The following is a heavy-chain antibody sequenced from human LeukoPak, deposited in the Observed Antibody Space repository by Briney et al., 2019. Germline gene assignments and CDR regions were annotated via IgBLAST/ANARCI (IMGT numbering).Heavy chain of an antibody. CDR1: GFTFSSYG. CDR3: AREYSSSSDAFDI. J-gene: IGHJ3*02. V-gene: IGHV3-33*01. D-gene: IGHD6-6*01. CDR2: IWYDGSNK. Sequence: GRSLRLSCAASGFTFSSYGMHWVRQALGKGLEGVAVIWYDGSNKYYADSVKGRFTISRDNSKNTLYLQMNSLRAEDTAVYYCAREYSSSSDAFDIWGQGTMVTVSS.